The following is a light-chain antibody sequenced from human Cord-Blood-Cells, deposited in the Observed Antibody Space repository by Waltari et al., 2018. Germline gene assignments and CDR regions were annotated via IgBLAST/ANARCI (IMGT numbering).Light chain of an antibody. CDR1: PSVSSSY. Sequence: EIVLPQSPGTLSFSPRERATLSCRASPSVSSSYLAWYQQKPGQAPRLLIYGASSRATGIPDRFSGSGSGTDFTLTISRLEPEDFAVYYCQQYGSSLFTFGPGTKVDIK. CDR2: GAS. J-gene: IGKJ3*01. V-gene: IGKV3-20*01. CDR3: QQYGSSLFT.